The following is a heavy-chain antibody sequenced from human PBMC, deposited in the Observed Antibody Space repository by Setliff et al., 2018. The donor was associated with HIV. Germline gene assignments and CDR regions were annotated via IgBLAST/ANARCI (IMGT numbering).Heavy chain of an antibody. Sequence: GSLRLSCAASGFTFSSYEMNWVRQAPGKGLEWIGEIYHSGSTNYNASLKSRVTISIDKSKSQFSLKLSSVTAADTALYYCARGQHSSTWGALFDYWGQGTLVTVSS. CDR1: GFTFSSYEM. J-gene: IGHJ4*02. V-gene: IGHV4-4*02. D-gene: IGHD6-13*01. CDR3: ARGQHSSTWGALFDY. CDR2: IYHSGST.